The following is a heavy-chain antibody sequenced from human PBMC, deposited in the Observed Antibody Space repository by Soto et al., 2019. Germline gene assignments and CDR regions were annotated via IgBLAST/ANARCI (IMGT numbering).Heavy chain of an antibody. CDR1: GGSISSSNW. CDR2: IYHSGST. Sequence: QVQLQESGPGLLKPSGTLSLTCAVSGGSISSSNWWSWVRQPPGKGLEWIGEIYHSGSTNYNPSLQSRVTISVDKSKNQFSLKLRSVTAADTAVYYCAREGSSGYYPCWYFDLWGRGTLVTVSS. D-gene: IGHD3-22*01. CDR3: AREGSSGYYPCWYFDL. J-gene: IGHJ2*01. V-gene: IGHV4-4*02.